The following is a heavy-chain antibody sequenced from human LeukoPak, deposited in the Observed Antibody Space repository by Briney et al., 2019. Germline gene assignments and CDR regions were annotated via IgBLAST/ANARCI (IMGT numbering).Heavy chain of an antibody. CDR2: INYSGTT. CDR1: GGSITNSY. J-gene: IGHJ3*02. D-gene: IGHD1-1*01. V-gene: IGHV4-59*01. CDR3: ARDPLSTNDFDI. Sequence: SETLSLTCTVSGGSITNSYWNWIRQSPGKGLEWIGYINYSGTTNYNPFLRGRVTISVDTSKNQFSLKLSSVTAADTAVYFCARDPLSTNDFDIWGQGTMVTVSS.